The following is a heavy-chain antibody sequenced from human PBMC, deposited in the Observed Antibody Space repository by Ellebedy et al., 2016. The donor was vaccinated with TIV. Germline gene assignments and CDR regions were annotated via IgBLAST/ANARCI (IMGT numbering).Heavy chain of an antibody. CDR2: IYSGCST. J-gene: IGHJ4*02. Sequence: PGGSLRLSCAASGFPVSNHYMSWVRKAPGKGLEWVSLIYSGCSTYYADSVKGRFTISRDNSKNTLYLQMNSLRVGDTAVYFCARATAGFDYWGQGTLVTVSS. D-gene: IGHD1-14*01. V-gene: IGHV3-53*01. CDR1: GFPVSNHY. CDR3: ARATAGFDY.